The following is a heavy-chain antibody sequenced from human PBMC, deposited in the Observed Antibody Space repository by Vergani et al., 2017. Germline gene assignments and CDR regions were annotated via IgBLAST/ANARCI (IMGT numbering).Heavy chain of an antibody. Sequence: EVQLVESGGGVVRPGGSLRLSCAASGFTFDDYGMSWVRQAPGKGLEWVSGINWNGGSTGYADFVKGRFTISRDNAKNSLYLQMNSLRAEDTALYYCARGRFYSSGWYGEIGDDFDYWGQGTLVTVSS. CDR1: GFTFDDYG. J-gene: IGHJ4*02. D-gene: IGHD6-19*01. CDR3: ARGRFYSSGWYGEIGDDFDY. CDR2: INWNGGST. V-gene: IGHV3-20*04.